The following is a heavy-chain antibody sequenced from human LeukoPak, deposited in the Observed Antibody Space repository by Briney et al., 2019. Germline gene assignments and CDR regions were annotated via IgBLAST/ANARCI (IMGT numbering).Heavy chain of an antibody. Sequence: SETLSLTCTVSGGSISGYYWSWFRQPPGKGLEWFGWIHSRGDTEDNPSLKSRVTISVDTSKNQFSLKLSSVTAADTAVYYCARLSGYSSGHYYSDYWGQGTLVTVSS. CDR1: GGSISGYY. CDR3: ARLSGYSSGHYYSDY. J-gene: IGHJ4*02. CDR2: IHSRGDT. D-gene: IGHD3-22*01. V-gene: IGHV4-59*01.